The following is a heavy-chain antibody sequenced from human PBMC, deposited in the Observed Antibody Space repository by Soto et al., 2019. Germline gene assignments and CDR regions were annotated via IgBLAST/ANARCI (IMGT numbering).Heavy chain of an antibody. V-gene: IGHV4-30-2*01. J-gene: IGHJ4*02. CDR3: ARGRLLPDY. CDR1: GGSIRSGGYS. Sequence: QLQLQESGSGLVKPSQSLSLTCAVSGGSIRSGGYSWSWIRQPPGKGLEWIGYISHSGSTYYSPFLKSRVTIAVDRPKNKFSLKLSSVTAADTAVYYCARGRLLPDYWGQGTLVTVSS. D-gene: IGHD6-19*01. CDR2: ISHSGST.